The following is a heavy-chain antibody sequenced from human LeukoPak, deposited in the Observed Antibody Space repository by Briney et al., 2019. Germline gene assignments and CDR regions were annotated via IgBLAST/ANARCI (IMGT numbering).Heavy chain of an antibody. J-gene: IGHJ3*02. CDR1: GGTFSSYA. Sequence: SVKVSCKASGGTFSSYAISWVRQAPGQGLDWMGRIIPIFGTANYAQKFQGRVTITTDESTSTAYMELSSLRSEDTAVYYCAILGLYDLGAFDIWGEGTMVTVSS. CDR3: AILGLYDLGAFDI. CDR2: IIPIFGTA. V-gene: IGHV1-69*05. D-gene: IGHD3-16*01.